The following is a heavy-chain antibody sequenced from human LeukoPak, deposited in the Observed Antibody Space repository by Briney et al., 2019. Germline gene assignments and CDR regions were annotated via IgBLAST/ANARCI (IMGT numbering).Heavy chain of an antibody. V-gene: IGHV3-66*01. CDR2: IYSGGST. CDR3: AREVRLLWFGEWEP. CDR1: GFTVSSNY. Sequence: GGSLRLSCAASGFTVSSNYMSWVRQAPGKGLEWVSVIYSGGSTYYADSVKGRFTISRDNSKNTLYLQMNSLRAEDTAVYYCAREVRLLWFGEWEPWGQGTLVSVSS. D-gene: IGHD3-10*01. J-gene: IGHJ5*02.